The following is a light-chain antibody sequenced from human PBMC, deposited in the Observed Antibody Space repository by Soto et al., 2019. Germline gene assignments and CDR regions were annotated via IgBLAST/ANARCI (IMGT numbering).Light chain of an antibody. V-gene: IGKV3-20*01. J-gene: IGKJ1*01. CDR2: GAS. Sequence: EIVMTQSPATLSVSPGERATLSCRASQSISSKLAWFQEKPGQAPRLLIYGASSRATGIPDRFSGSGSGTDFTLTISRLEPEDFAVYYCQQYGSSPRTFGQGTKVEI. CDR1: QSISSK. CDR3: QQYGSSPRT.